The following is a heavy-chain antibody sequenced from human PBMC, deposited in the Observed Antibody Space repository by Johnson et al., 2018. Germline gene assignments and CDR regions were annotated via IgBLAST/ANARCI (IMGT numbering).Heavy chain of an antibody. J-gene: IGHJ3*02. CDR1: GFTFSNYD. Sequence: VQLVQSGGGLVQPGGSLRLSCAASGFTFSNYDMHWVRQVTGRGLEWLSGIGASGDTFHPGSVKGPFTTSRDNAKNTLYLEMNSLRVEDTALYSCARVKVGGYVFDIVGQGTMVTVSA. V-gene: IGHV3-13*01. CDR2: IGASGDT. CDR3: ARVKVGGYVFDI. D-gene: IGHD3-16*01.